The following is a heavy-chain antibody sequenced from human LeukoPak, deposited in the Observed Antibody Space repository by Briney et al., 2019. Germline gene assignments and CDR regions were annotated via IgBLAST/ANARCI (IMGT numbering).Heavy chain of an antibody. CDR1: GFTFSSYA. CDR2: ISYDGSNK. D-gene: IGHD2-2*01. V-gene: IGHV3-30-3*01. CDR3: ASTQSPGVVVPAAIDDY. Sequence: PGGSLRLSCAASGFTFSSYAMHWVRQAPGKGLEWVAVISYDGSNKYYADSVKGRFTISRENSKNTLYLQMNSLRAEDTAVYYCASTQSPGVVVPAAIDDYWGQGTLVTVSS. J-gene: IGHJ4*02.